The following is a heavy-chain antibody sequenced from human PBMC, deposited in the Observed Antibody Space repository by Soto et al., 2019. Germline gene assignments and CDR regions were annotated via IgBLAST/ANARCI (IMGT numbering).Heavy chain of an antibody. CDR3: TTSPRAQY. CDR1: GFTFNNPW. CDR2: IKSKTDGGTT. V-gene: IGHV3-15*01. J-gene: IGHJ4*02. Sequence: EVQLVESGGGLVKPGGSLGLSCAVSGFTFNNPWLSWVRQAPGKGREWVGGIKSKTDGGTTDHAASVKGRFTISRDDSKNTLYLQMASLKIEDTAMYYCTTSPRAQYWGQGTLVSVSS.